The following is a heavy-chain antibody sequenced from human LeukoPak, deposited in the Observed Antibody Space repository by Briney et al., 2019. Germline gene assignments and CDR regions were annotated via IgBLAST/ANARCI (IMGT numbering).Heavy chain of an antibody. CDR3: ARDSGLVRDY. CDR1: GFTFSSYG. J-gene: IGHJ4*02. V-gene: IGHV3-33*01. Sequence: GGSLRLSCAASGFTFSSYGMHWVRQAPGKGLGWVAVIWYDGSNKYYADSVKGRFTISRDNSKNTLYLQMNSLRAEDTAVYYCARDSGLVRDYWGQGTLVTVSS. D-gene: IGHD6-13*01. CDR2: IWYDGSNK.